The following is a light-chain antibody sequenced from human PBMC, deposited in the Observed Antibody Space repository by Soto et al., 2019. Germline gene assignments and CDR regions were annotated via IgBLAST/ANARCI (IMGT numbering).Light chain of an antibody. CDR2: NAS. J-gene: IGKJ4*01. Sequence: ENGLTQSPATLSLSPGERATLSCRASESVSNSLAWYQHKPGQAPRLLIYNASNRATGIPARFSGSGSGTDFTLTISSLEPEDFAVYFCQHRAGWPPALTFGGGTNVDI. CDR3: QHRAGWPPALT. V-gene: IGKV3-11*01. CDR1: ESVSNS.